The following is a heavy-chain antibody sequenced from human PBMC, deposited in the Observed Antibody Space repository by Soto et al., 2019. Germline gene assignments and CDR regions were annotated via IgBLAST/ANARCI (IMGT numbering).Heavy chain of an antibody. J-gene: IGHJ3*02. CDR3: ARGGEDGYFDWLSTSAFDI. V-gene: IGHV3-48*03. Sequence: GGSLRLSCAASGFTFSSYEMNWVRQAPGKGLEWVSYISSSGSTIYYADSVKGRFTISRDNAKNSLYLQMNSLRAEDTAVYYCARGGEDGYFDWLSTSAFDIWGQGTMVTVSS. D-gene: IGHD3-9*01. CDR1: GFTFSSYE. CDR2: ISSSGSTI.